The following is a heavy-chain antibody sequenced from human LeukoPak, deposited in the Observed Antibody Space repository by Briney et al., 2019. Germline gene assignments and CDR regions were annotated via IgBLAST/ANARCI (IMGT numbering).Heavy chain of an antibody. V-gene: IGHV1-24*01. CDR2: FDPEDGET. CDR1: GYTLTELS. CDR3: ATGIAVAGKFDY. Sequence: ASVKVSCKVSGYTLTELSMHWVRQAPGKGLEWMGGFDPEDGETIYAQKFQGRVTMTEDTSTDTAYMELSSLRSEDTAVYYCATGIAVAGKFDYWGQGTLATVSS. J-gene: IGHJ4*02. D-gene: IGHD6-19*01.